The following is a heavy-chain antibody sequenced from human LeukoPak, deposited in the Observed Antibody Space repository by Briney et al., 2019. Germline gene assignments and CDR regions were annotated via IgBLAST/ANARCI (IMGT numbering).Heavy chain of an antibody. CDR3: ARQDIVALYD. Sequence: GASVKVSCKTSGYTFSSYGISWVRQAPGQGLEWMGWISAYSGKTNYVQKVQGRVTMTTDTSTNTAYMELRSLRSDDTAVYYCARQDIVALYDWGQGTLVTVSS. V-gene: IGHV1-18*01. D-gene: IGHD5-12*01. CDR2: ISAYSGKT. J-gene: IGHJ4*02. CDR1: GYTFSSYG.